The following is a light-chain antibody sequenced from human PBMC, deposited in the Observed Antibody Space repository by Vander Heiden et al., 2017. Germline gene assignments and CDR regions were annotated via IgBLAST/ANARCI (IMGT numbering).Light chain of an antibody. J-gene: IGKJ3*01. CDR1: QDISNY. CDR3: QQDKNFLT. Sequence: DIQMTQSPSSLPASVGDRVTITCQASQDISNYLNWYQQKPGKAPKLLIYDASNLEKGASSRFSGSGSGTDFTFTSSSLQPEDIATYYWQQDKNFLTFGHGTKVDIK. CDR2: DAS. V-gene: IGKV1-33*01.